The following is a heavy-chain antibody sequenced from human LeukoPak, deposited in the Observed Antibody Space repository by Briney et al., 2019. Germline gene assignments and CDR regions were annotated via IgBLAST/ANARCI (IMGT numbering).Heavy chain of an antibody. CDR2: LYTSGRT. D-gene: IGHD1-14*01. V-gene: IGHV4-4*07. Sequence: SETLSLTCTVCGGSISRYYWLCIRQPAGKTREWIGRLYTSGRTIYNPSLKSRVTMSVDTSKNQFSLKLSSVTAADTPVYYCARGRYESTRLSAYYYYYMDVWGKGTTVTVSS. CDR1: GGSISRYY. J-gene: IGHJ6*03. CDR3: ARGRYESTRLSAYYYYYMDV.